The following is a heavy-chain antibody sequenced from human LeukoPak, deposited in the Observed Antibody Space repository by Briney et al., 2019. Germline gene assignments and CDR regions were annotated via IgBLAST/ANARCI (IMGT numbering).Heavy chain of an antibody. D-gene: IGHD2-15*01. Sequence: GGSLRLSCAASGFTFSSYAMSWVRQAPGKGLEWVSAISGSDGSTYYADSVKGRFTISRDNSKNTLYLQMNSLRAEDTAVYYCAKDLPPASYCSGGSCSDYWGQGTLVTVSS. CDR1: GFTFSSYA. CDR2: ISGSDGST. J-gene: IGHJ4*02. V-gene: IGHV3-23*01. CDR3: AKDLPPASYCSGGSCSDY.